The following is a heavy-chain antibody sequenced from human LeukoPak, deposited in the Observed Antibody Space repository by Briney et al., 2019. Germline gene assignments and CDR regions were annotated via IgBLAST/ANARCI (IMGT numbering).Heavy chain of an antibody. CDR3: TTATGDDYSNYGGPDY. D-gene: IGHD4-11*01. CDR2: IKSKTDGWTT. V-gene: IGHV3-15*01. Sequence: GGSLRLSCAASGFTFSNAWMSWVRQAPGKGLEWVGRIKSKTDGWTTDYAAPVKGRFTISTDDSKNTLYLQINSLKTEDTAVYYCTTATGDDYSNYGGPDYWGQGTLVTVSS. J-gene: IGHJ4*02. CDR1: GFTFSNAW.